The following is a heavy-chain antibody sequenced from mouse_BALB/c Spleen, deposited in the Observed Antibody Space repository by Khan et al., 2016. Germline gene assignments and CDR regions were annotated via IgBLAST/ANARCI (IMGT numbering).Heavy chain of an antibody. CDR2: ISSGGSYT. Sequence: EVELVESGGGLVKPGGSLKLSCAASGFTFSSYTMSWVRQTPEKRLEWVATISSGGSYTYYPDSVKGRFTISRDNAKNTLYLQMSSLKSEATAMYYCTRYYTYDVTMDYWGQGTSVTVSS. CDR1: GFTFSSYT. CDR3: TRYYTYDVTMDY. V-gene: IGHV5-6-4*01. D-gene: IGHD2-14*01. J-gene: IGHJ4*01.